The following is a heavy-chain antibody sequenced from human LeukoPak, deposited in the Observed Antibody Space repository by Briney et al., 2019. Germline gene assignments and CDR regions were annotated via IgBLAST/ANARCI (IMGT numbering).Heavy chain of an antibody. CDR1: GFTFSDYY. J-gene: IGHJ3*02. Sequence: PGGSLRLSCAASGFTFSDYYMSWIRQAPGKGLEWVSYISSSGSTIYYADSVKGRFTISRDNAKNSLYLQMNSLRAEDAALYYCAKDSNWNYVGSGAFDIWGQGTMVTVSS. CDR3: AKDSNWNYVGSGAFDI. V-gene: IGHV3-11*01. D-gene: IGHD1-7*01. CDR2: ISSSGSTI.